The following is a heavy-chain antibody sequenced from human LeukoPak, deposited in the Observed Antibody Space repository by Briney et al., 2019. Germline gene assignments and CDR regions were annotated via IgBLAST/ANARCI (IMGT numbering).Heavy chain of an antibody. J-gene: IGHJ4*02. Sequence: PSETLSLTCTVSGGSGSSGSYYWSWIRQPPGKGLEWIGYIYYSGSTNYNPSLKSRVTISVDTSKNQFSLNLSSVTSADTAVYYCARIIAGSSAYFDYWGQGTLVTVSS. CDR2: IYYSGST. D-gene: IGHD2-2*01. CDR3: ARIIAGSSAYFDY. V-gene: IGHV4-61*01. CDR1: GGSGSSGSYY.